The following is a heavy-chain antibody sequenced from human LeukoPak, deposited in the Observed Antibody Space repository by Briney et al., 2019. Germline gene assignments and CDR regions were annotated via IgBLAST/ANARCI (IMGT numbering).Heavy chain of an antibody. V-gene: IGHV3-53*01. Sequence: HPGGSLRLSCAASGFTVSSCYMSWVRQAPGKGLEWVSVLYSDGSTFYADSVKGRFTISRDNSKNTLHLQMNNLRAEDTAVYYCARPPYNRMVFPANNTYGGKEPLAPVSP. CDR3: ARPPYNRMVFPANNTY. J-gene: IGHJ4*02. D-gene: IGHD3/OR15-3a*01. CDR1: GFTVSSCY. CDR2: LYSDGST.